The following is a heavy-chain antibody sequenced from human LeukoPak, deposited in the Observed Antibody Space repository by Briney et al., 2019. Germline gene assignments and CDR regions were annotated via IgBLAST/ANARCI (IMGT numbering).Heavy chain of an antibody. CDR3: ARGGETYCSGGSCYMIPVDY. CDR2: MNPNSGNT. Sequence: GASVKVSCKASGYTFTSYDINWVRQATGQGLEWMGWMNPNSGNTGYAQKFQGRVTMTRNTSISTAYMELSSLRSEDTAVYYCARGGETYCSGGSCYMIPVDYWGQGTLVTVSS. D-gene: IGHD2-15*01. V-gene: IGHV1-8*01. CDR1: GYTFTSYD. J-gene: IGHJ4*02.